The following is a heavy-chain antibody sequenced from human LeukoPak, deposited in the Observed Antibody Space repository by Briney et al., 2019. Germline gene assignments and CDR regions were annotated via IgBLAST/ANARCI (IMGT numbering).Heavy chain of an antibody. J-gene: IGHJ4*02. CDR3: ARQGRITIFGVVTAGYYFDY. CDR1: GGSISSYY. D-gene: IGHD3-3*01. Sequence: SETLSLTCTVSGGSISSYYWSWIRQPPGKGLEWIGCIYYSGSTNYNPSLKSRVTISVDTSKNQFSLKLSSVTAADTAVYYCARQGRITIFGVVTAGYYFDYWGQGTLVTVSS. V-gene: IGHV4-59*08. CDR2: IYYSGST.